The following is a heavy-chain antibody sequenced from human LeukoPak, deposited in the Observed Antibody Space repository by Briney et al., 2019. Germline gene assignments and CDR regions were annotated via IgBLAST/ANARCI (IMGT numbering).Heavy chain of an antibody. Sequence: PSQTLSLTCTVSGGFISSGGYYWSWIRQHPGKGLEWIGYIYYSGSTYYNPSLKSRVTISVDTSKNQFSLKLSSVTAADTAVYYCARGKIVVVTAIHDAFDIWGQGTMVTVSS. CDR3: ARGKIVVVTAIHDAFDI. CDR1: GGFISSGGYY. V-gene: IGHV4-31*03. D-gene: IGHD2-21*02. J-gene: IGHJ3*02. CDR2: IYYSGST.